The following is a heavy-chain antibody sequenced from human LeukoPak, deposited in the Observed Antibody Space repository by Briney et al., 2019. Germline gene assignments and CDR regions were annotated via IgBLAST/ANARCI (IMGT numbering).Heavy chain of an antibody. CDR1: GGSISIYY. J-gene: IGHJ4*02. CDR3: AREGGSYYPHYYFDY. Sequence: SETLSLTCTVSGGSISIYYWIWIRQPPGKGLEWIGYIYYSGSTNYNPSLKSRVTISVDTSKNQFSLKLSSVTAADTAVYYCAREGGSYYPHYYFDYWGQGTLVTVSS. CDR2: IYYSGST. V-gene: IGHV4-59*13. D-gene: IGHD1-26*01.